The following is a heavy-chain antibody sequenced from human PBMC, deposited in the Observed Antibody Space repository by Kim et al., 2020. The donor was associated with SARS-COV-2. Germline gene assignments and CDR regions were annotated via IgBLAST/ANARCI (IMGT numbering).Heavy chain of an antibody. V-gene: IGHV4-39*07. D-gene: IGHD5-12*01. CDR2: IYYSGST. CDR1: GGSISSSSYY. CDR3: ASRRDGYNYFHKVGDY. Sequence: SETLSLTCTVSGGSISSSSYYWGWIRQPPGKGLEWIGSIYYSGSTYYNPSLKSRVTISVDTSKNQFSLKLSSVTAADTAVYYCASRRDGYNYFHKVGDYWGQGTLVTVSS. J-gene: IGHJ4*02.